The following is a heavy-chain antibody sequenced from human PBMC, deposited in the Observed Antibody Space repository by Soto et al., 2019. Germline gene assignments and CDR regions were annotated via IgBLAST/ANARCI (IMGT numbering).Heavy chain of an antibody. CDR2: IDPSDSYT. CDR1: GYSFTSYW. J-gene: IGHJ6*02. Sequence: PGESLKISCKGSGYSFTSYWISWVRQMPGKGLEWMGRIDPSDSYTNYSPSFQGHVTISADKSISTAYLQWSSLKASDTAMYYCARHPYATNYYYYGMDVWSQGTTVTVSS. CDR3: ARHPYATNYYYYGMDV. V-gene: IGHV5-10-1*01. D-gene: IGHD2-8*01.